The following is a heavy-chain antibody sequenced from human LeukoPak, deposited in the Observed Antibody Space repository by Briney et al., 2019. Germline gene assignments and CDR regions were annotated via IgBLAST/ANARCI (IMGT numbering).Heavy chain of an antibody. CDR3: ARARVKKTTHDAFDL. CDR2: IIGSGGST. D-gene: IGHD1-1*01. J-gene: IGHJ3*01. V-gene: IGHV3-23*01. CDR1: GFPFSSHG. Sequence: GGSLRLSCAASGFPFSSHGMSGVRQAPGKGLEGCSGIIGSGGSTYYADSVKGRFTISRDNSKNTLSLQMNTLRAEDTAIYYCARARVKKTTHDAFDLWGQGTMVTVSS.